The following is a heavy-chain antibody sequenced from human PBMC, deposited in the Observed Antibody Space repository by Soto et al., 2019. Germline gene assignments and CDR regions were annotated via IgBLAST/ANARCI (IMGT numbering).Heavy chain of an antibody. Sequence: QLQLVQSGAEVKKPGSSVKVSCKASGGFVRSDPISWVRQAPGQGPEWIGGIIPVFGSPTYAEKFQGRITITADESSRTASLELTSLKSEDTAVYFCAKGEGQWELPLWGQGTQVTVSS. CDR2: IIPVFGSP. D-gene: IGHD1-7*01. V-gene: IGHV1-69*01. CDR3: AKGEGQWELPL. CDR1: GGFVRSDP. J-gene: IGHJ4*02.